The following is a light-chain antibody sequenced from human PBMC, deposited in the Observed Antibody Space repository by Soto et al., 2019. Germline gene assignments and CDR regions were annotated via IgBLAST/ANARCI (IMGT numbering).Light chain of an antibody. V-gene: IGKV3-20*01. CDR1: QSVSSS. CDR2: GAS. Sequence: EIVLTQSPGTLSLSPGEKATLSCRASQSVSSSLAWYQQKPGQAPRLLTYGASTRITGIPDRFSGVGSGTEFTLTISRLDPDDFAVYYCQHYSDLPRTFGQGTKVEIK. CDR3: QHYSDLPRT. J-gene: IGKJ1*01.